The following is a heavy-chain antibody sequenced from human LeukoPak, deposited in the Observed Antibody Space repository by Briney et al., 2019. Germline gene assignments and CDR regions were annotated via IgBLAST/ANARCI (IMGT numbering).Heavy chain of an antibody. J-gene: IGHJ4*02. CDR2: INHSGST. V-gene: IGHV4-34*01. CDR1: GGSFSGYY. D-gene: IGHD3-3*01. Sequence: PSETLSLTCAVYGGSFSGYYWSWIRQPPGKGLEWIGEINHSGSTNYNPSLKSRVTISVGTSKNQFSLKLSSVTAADTAVYYCAVYTGVAFDYWGQGTLVTVSS. CDR3: AVYTGVAFDY.